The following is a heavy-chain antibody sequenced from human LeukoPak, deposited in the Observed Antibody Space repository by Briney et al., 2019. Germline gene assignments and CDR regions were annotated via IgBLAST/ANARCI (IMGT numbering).Heavy chain of an antibody. Sequence: SVKVSCKASGGTFSTYSVTWVRQAPGQGLQWMGGIIPVFCTANYAQKFQGRVTITTDESTTTAYMELSGLTSEDTAMYYCARVDRYYFYLDVWGKGTMVTVSS. CDR3: ARVDRYYFYLDV. CDR1: GGTFSTYS. J-gene: IGHJ6*03. CDR2: IIPVFCTA. V-gene: IGHV1-69*05.